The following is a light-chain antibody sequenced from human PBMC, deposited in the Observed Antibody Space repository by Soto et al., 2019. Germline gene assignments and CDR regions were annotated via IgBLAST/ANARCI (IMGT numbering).Light chain of an antibody. Sequence: DMQMTQSPSSLSASVGDTVTITCRASQHITNDCAWYQQKAGRAPKCLILLASRLQTGVPSRFSGSGSGTEFTLTISSLLPEDFATYYCLHHNGYPPVFGQGTKVEIK. J-gene: IGKJ2*01. CDR3: LHHNGYPPV. CDR1: QHITND. V-gene: IGKV1-17*01. CDR2: LAS.